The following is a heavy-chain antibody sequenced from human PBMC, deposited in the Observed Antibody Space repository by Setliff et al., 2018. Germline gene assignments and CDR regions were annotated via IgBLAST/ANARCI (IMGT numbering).Heavy chain of an antibody. V-gene: IGHV3-7*03. J-gene: IGHJ6*03. D-gene: IGHD4-4*01. Sequence: GGSLRLSCAASGFTFSSYWMSWVRQAPGKGLEWVANIKQDGSEKYYVDSVKGRFTISRDNAKNSLYLQMNSLRAEDTAVYYCARGTTNLNYYYYMDVWGKGTTVTVSS. CDR1: GFTFSSYW. CDR2: IKQDGSEK. CDR3: ARGTTNLNYYYYMDV.